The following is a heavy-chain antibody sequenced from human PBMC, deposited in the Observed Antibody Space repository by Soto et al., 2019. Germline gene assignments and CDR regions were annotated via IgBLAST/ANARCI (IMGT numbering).Heavy chain of an antibody. Sequence: ASEKVSCKVSGYTLTELSMHWVRQAPGKGLEWMGGFDPEDGETIYAQKFQGRVTMTEDTSTDTAYMELSSLRSEDTAVYYCATFLILCSSTSCHQAPRAPRRAFDIWGQGTMVTVSS. CDR1: GYTLTELS. CDR3: ATFLILCSSTSCHQAPRAPRRAFDI. D-gene: IGHD2-2*01. V-gene: IGHV1-24*01. J-gene: IGHJ3*02. CDR2: FDPEDGET.